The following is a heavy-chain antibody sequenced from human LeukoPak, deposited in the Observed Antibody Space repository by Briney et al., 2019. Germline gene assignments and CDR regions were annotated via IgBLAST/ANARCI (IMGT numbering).Heavy chain of an antibody. J-gene: IGHJ4*02. CDR3: ARGGGYCSGGSCYSDFDY. V-gene: IGHV3-74*01. CDR1: GFTFSNYW. Sequence: GGSPRLSCAASGFTFSNYWIHWVRQAPGKGLVWVSRINSDGNSTSYADSVKGRFTISRDNAKNSLYLQMNSLRAEDTAVYYCARGGGYCSGGSCYSDFDYWGQGTLVTVSS. CDR2: INSDGNST. D-gene: IGHD2-15*01.